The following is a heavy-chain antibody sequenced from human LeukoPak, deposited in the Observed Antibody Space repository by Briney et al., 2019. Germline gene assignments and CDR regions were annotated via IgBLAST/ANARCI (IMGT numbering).Heavy chain of an antibody. CDR1: GGSVSSYY. J-gene: IGHJ4*02. Sequence: SETLSLTCTVSGGSVSSYYLSWIRQPPGKGLEWIGYIYYSGSTNYSPPLKSRVTISVDTSKNQFSLKLSSVTAADTAVYYCARGWGYFDSWGQGTLVTGSS. D-gene: IGHD7-27*01. CDR3: ARGWGYFDS. CDR2: IYYSGST. V-gene: IGHV4-59*08.